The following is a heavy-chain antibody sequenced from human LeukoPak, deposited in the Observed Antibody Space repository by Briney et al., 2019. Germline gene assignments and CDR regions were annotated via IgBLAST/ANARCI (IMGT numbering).Heavy chain of an antibody. CDR1: VLTFSSYA. J-gene: IGHJ4*02. D-gene: IGHD2-2*01. V-gene: IGHV3-23*01. Sequence: PRGSLRLSCAASVLTFSSYAMSWVRQAPGKGLEWVSAISGSGGSTYYADSVKGRFSISRDNSKNTLYLQLNSLRAEDTAVYYCAKEKAAYCSSTSCFDGYDYWGQGTLVTVSS. CDR3: AKEKAAYCSSTSCFDGYDY. CDR2: ISGSGGST.